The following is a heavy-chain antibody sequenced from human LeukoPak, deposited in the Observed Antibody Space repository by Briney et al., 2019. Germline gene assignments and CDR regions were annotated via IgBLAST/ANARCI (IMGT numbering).Heavy chain of an antibody. V-gene: IGHV1-69*06. CDR1: GGTFSSYA. Sequence: ASVKVSCKASGGTFSSYAISWVRQAPGQGLEWMGGIIPIFGTANYAQKFQGRVTITADKSTSTAYMELSSLRSEDTAVYYCARRSVTMVRGVIISLTSYWYFDLWGRGTLVTVSS. D-gene: IGHD3-10*01. CDR2: IIPIFGTA. J-gene: IGHJ2*01. CDR3: ARRSVTMVRGVIISLTSYWYFDL.